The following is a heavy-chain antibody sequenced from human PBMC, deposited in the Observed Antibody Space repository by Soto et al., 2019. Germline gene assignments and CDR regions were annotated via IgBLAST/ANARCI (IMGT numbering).Heavy chain of an antibody. V-gene: IGHV1-69*13. Sequence: ASVKVSCKASGGTFSSYAISWVRQAPGQGLEWMGGIIPIFGTANYAQKFQGRVTITADESTSTAYMELSSLRSEDTAVYYCARADTQVFDYYGSGSYYVYYFDYWGQGTLVTVSS. J-gene: IGHJ4*02. CDR3: ARADTQVFDYYGSGSYYVYYFDY. CDR1: GGTFSSYA. D-gene: IGHD3-10*01. CDR2: IIPIFGTA.